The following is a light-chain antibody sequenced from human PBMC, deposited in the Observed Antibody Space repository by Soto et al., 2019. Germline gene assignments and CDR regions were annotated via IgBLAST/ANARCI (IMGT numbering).Light chain of an antibody. Sequence: TLWAQCLGTLSLSPGEIATLSFVASQSVGGSSLAWYQQRPGQAPRLLIYDTSNRATGIPDRFSGSGSGTDFTLTISRLEHEDFAVYYCQQYHNSPRTFGQGIKVDIK. J-gene: IGKJ1*01. V-gene: IGKV3-20*01. CDR1: QSVGGSS. CDR3: QQYHNSPRT. CDR2: DTS.